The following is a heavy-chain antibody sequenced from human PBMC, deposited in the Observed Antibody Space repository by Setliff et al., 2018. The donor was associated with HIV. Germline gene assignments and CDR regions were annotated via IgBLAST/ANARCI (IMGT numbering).Heavy chain of an antibody. CDR1: GGSFSASY. CDR3: AKGPRGLGLRYFFDY. D-gene: IGHD3-10*01. J-gene: IGHJ4*02. Sequence: SQTLSLTCAVYGGSFSASYRSWIRQAPGKGLEWIGEINHSGITHYNPSLETRVTMFVDTSKNQFSLRLSPVTAADTAIYYCAKGPRGLGLRYFFDYWAQGSPVTVSS. CDR2: INHSGIT. V-gene: IGHV4-34*01.